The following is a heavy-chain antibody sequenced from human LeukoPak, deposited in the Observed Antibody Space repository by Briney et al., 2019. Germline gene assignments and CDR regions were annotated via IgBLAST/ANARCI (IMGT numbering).Heavy chain of an antibody. CDR1: GYTFTSNY. J-gene: IGHJ6*03. V-gene: IGHV1-46*01. Sequence: ASVKVSCKAFGYTFTSNYMHWVRQAPGQGPEWMGVISPSGGSTTYAQKFQGRVTLTRDMSTSTAYMELSSLRSEDTAVYYCARGAPDIYYYSYMDVWGKGTTVTISS. CDR2: ISPSGGST. CDR3: ARGAPDIYYYSYMDV.